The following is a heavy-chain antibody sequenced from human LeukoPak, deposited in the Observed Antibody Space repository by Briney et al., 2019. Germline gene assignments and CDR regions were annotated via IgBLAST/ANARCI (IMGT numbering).Heavy chain of an antibody. J-gene: IGHJ4*02. D-gene: IGHD3-10*01. V-gene: IGHV3-48*03. CDR2: ISSGDNTI. Sequence: GGSLRLSCAASGFTFSSYEMSWVRQAPGKGLEWVSYISSGDNTIYYADSVKGRFTISRDNAKNSLYLQMNSLRAEDTAVYYCARDWSYYGSGRDYWGQGTLVTVSS. CDR1: GFTFSSYE. CDR3: ARDWSYYGSGRDY.